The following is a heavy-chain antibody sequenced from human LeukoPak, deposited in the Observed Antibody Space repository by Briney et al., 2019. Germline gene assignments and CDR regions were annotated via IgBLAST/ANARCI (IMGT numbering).Heavy chain of an antibody. CDR1: GGSISSGDYY. D-gene: IGHD1-1*01. CDR3: ARALSSWNDFDY. CDR2: ISYSGST. V-gene: IGHV4-30-4*08. Sequence: SQTLSLTCTVSGGSISSGDYYWSWIRQPPGKGLEWIGYISYSGSTYYNPSLKSRVTISVDTSKNQFSLKLSSVTAADTAVYYCARALSSWNDFDYWGQGTLVTVSS. J-gene: IGHJ4*02.